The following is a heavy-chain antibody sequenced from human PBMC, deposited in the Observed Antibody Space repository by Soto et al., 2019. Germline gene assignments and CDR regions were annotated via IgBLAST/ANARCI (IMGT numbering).Heavy chain of an antibody. CDR3: ARCVGDGYNFDSDAFDI. J-gene: IGHJ3*02. CDR1: GGTFSSYA. CDR2: IIPIFGTA. Sequence: SVKVSCKASGGTFSSYAISWVRQAPGQGLEWMGGIIPIFGTANYAQKLQGRVTITADKSTSTAYMELSSLRSEDTAVYYCARCVGDGYNFDSDAFDIWGQGTMVTVSS. D-gene: IGHD5-12*01. V-gene: IGHV1-69*06.